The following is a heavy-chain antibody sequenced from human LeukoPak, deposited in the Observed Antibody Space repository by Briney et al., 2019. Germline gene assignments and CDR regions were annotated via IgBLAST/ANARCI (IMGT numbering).Heavy chain of an antibody. CDR2: IKQDGSET. V-gene: IGHV3-7*01. J-gene: IGHJ4*02. CDR3: AKVAKYYYGPETYYFFEQ. Sequence: HPGGSLRLSCATSGFIFSNYWMSWVRQAPGKGLEWVANIKQDGSETYYVDSVKGRFTISRDDAKNSLYLQMNSLRVEDTAIYYCAKVAKYYYGPETYYFFEQWGQGTPVTASS. CDR1: GFIFSNYW. D-gene: IGHD3-10*01.